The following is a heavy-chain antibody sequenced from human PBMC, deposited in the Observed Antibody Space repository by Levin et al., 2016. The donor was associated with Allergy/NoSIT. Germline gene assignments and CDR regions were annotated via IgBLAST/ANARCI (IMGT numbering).Heavy chain of an antibody. CDR2: IYPGDSDT. Sequence: VRQMPGKGLEWMGIIYPGDSDTRYSPSFQGQVTISADKSISTAYLQWSSLKASDTAMYYCARLDRAYGDYWGQGTLVTVSS. J-gene: IGHJ4*02. V-gene: IGHV5-51*01. CDR3: ARLDRAYGDY. D-gene: IGHD3-16*01.